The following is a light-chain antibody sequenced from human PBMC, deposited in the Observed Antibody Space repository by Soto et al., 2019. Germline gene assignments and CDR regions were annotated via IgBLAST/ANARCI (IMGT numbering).Light chain of an antibody. Sequence: DIVMTQSPDSLAVSLGESSTINCKSSQSVLHSSHNKNYLAWYQQKPGQPPKLLIYWASTRKSGVPDRFSGSGSGTDFTLTISILQAEDVAVYYCQHYYTTPRTFGQGTKVEIK. CDR3: QHYYTTPRT. CDR2: WAS. J-gene: IGKJ1*01. CDR1: QSVLHSSHNKNY. V-gene: IGKV4-1*01.